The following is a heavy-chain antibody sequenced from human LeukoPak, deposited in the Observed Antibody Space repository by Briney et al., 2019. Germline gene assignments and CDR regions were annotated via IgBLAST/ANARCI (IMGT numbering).Heavy chain of an antibody. J-gene: IGHJ5*02. V-gene: IGHV4-59*01. Sequence: SETLSLTCTVSGGSISSYYWSWIRQPPGKGLEWIGYIYYSGSTNYNPSLKSRVTISVDTSKNQFSLKLSSVTAADTAVYYCARSSGSSSSWYGRWFDPWGQGTLVTVSS. CDR2: IYYSGST. CDR3: ARSSGSSSSWYGRWFDP. D-gene: IGHD6-13*01. CDR1: GGSISSYY.